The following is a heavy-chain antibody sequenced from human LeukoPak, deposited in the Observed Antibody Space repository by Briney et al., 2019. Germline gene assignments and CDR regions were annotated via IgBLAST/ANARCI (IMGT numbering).Heavy chain of an antibody. CDR1: GYTFTNYY. CDR3: AREGPYSDSSRSRFDY. J-gene: IGHJ4*02. Sequence: ASVKVSCKASGYTFTNYYIHWVRQAPGQGLEWTGISNPGGGSTSYAQKFEGIVTMFRDTSASTVYMELSSLRSEDTAVYYCAREGPYSDSSRSRFDYWGQGTLVTVSS. CDR2: SNPGGGST. D-gene: IGHD6-6*01. V-gene: IGHV1-46*01.